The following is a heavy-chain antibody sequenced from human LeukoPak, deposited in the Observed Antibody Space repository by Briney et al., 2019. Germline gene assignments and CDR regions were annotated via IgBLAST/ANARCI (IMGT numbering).Heavy chain of an antibody. Sequence: GESLKISCQGLGYSFSMYWIGWVRHMPGKGLEWMGVIDPGDSEITYSPSFQGHVTISVDKSVNTAYLQWSTLKASDTALYYCARHRAVGGGHSTTWYTDYWGQGTLVSVSS. CDR1: GYSFSMYW. V-gene: IGHV5-51*01. D-gene: IGHD6-13*01. CDR3: ARHRAVGGGHSTTWYTDY. J-gene: IGHJ4*02. CDR2: IDPGDSEI.